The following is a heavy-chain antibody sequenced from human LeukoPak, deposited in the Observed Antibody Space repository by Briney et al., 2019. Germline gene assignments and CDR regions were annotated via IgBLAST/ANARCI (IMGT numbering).Heavy chain of an antibody. D-gene: IGHD3-10*01. Sequence: SETLSLTCTVSGGSINITSHFWGWIRQPPGKGLEWIGIIYYTGSTYYYNPSLKSRVTISLDTSKNHFSLRLNSVTAADTAMYYCATVRRDFGGGEYGIAMDVWGQGTTVTVS. CDR2: IYYTGST. CDR3: ATVRRDFGGGEYGIAMDV. V-gene: IGHV4-39*07. CDR1: GGSINITSHF. J-gene: IGHJ6*02.